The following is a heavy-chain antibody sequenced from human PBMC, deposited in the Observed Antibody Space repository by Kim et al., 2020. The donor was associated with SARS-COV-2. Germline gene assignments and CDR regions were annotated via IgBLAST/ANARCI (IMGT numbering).Heavy chain of an antibody. CDR2: DGSEK. CDR3: ATFKKAY. J-gene: IGHJ4*02. V-gene: IGHV3-7*03. Sequence: DGSEKYHVDSVKGRFTISRDNAKNSLYLQMNSLRAEDTAVYYCATFKKAYWGLGTLVTVSS.